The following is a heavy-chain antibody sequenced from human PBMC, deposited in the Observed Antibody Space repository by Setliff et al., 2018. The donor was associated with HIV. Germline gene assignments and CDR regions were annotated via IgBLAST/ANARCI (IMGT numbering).Heavy chain of an antibody. Sequence: GGSLRLSCGASGFTFSDIEMNWVRQAPGKGLVWVSHINNDGRKTTYADSVKGRFSISRDNAENSLYLQMSSLRAEDTAVYYCARKLRPGHGMDVWGQGTTVTVSS. CDR1: GFTFSDIE. V-gene: IGHV3-74*03. CDR2: INNDGRKT. CDR3: ARKLRPGHGMDV. J-gene: IGHJ6*02. D-gene: IGHD3-10*01.